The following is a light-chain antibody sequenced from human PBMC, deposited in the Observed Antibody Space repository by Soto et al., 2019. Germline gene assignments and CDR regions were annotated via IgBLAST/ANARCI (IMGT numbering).Light chain of an antibody. Sequence: DIQITQSPSTLSASVGDRVTITCRASQTVNGWLAWYQHKAGQAPHLLIYKASILGSGVPSRFSGSGSGTEFTLTISSLQPDDIATYYCQQYSSYSAWTFGEGTKVDIK. CDR3: QQYSSYSAWT. V-gene: IGKV1-5*03. CDR2: KAS. CDR1: QTVNGW. J-gene: IGKJ1*01.